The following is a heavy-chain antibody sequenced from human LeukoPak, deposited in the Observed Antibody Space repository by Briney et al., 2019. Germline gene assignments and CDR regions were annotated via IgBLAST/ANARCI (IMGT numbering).Heavy chain of an antibody. CDR3: ASGEINPFDY. D-gene: IGHD4-17*01. CDR1: GGSFSSYA. V-gene: IGHV1-69*04. CDR2: IIPIFGIA. Sequence: GASVKLSCNGSGGSFSSYAISWVQQAPGQGLEWKGRIIPIFGIANYAQKFQGRVTITADKSTSTAYMELSSLRSEDTAVYYCASGEINPFDYWGQGTLVTVSS. J-gene: IGHJ4*02.